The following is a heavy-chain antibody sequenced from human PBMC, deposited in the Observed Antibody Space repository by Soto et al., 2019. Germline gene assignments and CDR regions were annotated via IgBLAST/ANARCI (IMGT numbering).Heavy chain of an antibody. D-gene: IGHD3-10*01. Sequence: TLSLTCAFYDGSLSVNYWSWIRHPPWKVLELIGEIKHSGSTNFNPSLKSRATISLDTSKTQLSLRLSSLTAADTAVYYCARGRTRTVRAVPRYYYYGLDVWDQGTTVTV. CDR3: ARGRTRTVRAVPRYYYYGLDV. J-gene: IGHJ6*02. CDR1: DGSLSVNY. V-gene: IGHV4-34*01. CDR2: IKHSGST.